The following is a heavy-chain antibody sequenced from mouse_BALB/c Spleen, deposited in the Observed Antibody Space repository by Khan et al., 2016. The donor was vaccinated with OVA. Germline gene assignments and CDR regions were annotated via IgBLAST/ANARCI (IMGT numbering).Heavy chain of an antibody. D-gene: IGHD2-10*01. J-gene: IGHJ4*01. CDR1: GYTFTNYG. Sequence: QIQLVQSGPELKKPGETVKISCKASGYTFTNYGMNWVQQSPGKALKWMGWINTYTGEPTYADDFKGRFAFSLETSASTAYLQINNLKNEDTATYFGTKHPYFSYTLDYWGQGTSVTVSA. CDR2: INTYTGEP. V-gene: IGHV9-3-1*01. CDR3: TKHPYFSYTLDY.